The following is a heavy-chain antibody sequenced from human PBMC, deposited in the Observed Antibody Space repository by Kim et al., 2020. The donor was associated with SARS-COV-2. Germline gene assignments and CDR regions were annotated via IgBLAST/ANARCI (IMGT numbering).Heavy chain of an antibody. Sequence: SVKVSCKASGGTFSSYAISWVRQAPGQGLEWMGGIIPIFGTANYAQKFQGRVTITADESTSTAYMELSSLRSEDTAVYYCASREGRYSSSWYYYGMDVWGQGTTVTVSS. CDR1: GGTFSSYA. J-gene: IGHJ6*02. CDR2: IIPIFGTA. D-gene: IGHD6-13*01. V-gene: IGHV1-69*13. CDR3: ASREGRYSSSWYYYGMDV.